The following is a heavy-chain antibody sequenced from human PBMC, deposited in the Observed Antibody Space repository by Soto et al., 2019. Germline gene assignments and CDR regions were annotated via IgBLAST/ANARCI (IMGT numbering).Heavy chain of an antibody. J-gene: IGHJ4*02. D-gene: IGHD3-22*01. CDR2: IWYDGSNK. Sequence: PGGSLRLSCAASGFTFSSYAIHWVRQAPGKGLEWVAVIWYDGSNKYYADSVKGRFTISRDNSKNTLYLQMNSLRAEDTAVYYCARSHTTMIVVKDYFDYWDQGTLVTVSS. V-gene: IGHV3-33*01. CDR1: GFTFSSYA. CDR3: ARSHTTMIVVKDYFDY.